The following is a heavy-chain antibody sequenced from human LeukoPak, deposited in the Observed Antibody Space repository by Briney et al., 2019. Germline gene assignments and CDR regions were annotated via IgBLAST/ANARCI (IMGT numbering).Heavy chain of an antibody. Sequence: GGSLRLSCAASGFTVSSNYMSWVRQAPGKGLEWVSVIYSSGTTDYADSVKGRFTISRDNSKNTLYLQMNSLRDEDTAVYYCARAIRGYSYLGYFDYWGQGTLVTVSS. CDR1: GFTVSSNY. D-gene: IGHD5-18*01. J-gene: IGHJ4*02. V-gene: IGHV3-66*01. CDR3: ARAIRGYSYLGYFDY. CDR2: IYSSGTT.